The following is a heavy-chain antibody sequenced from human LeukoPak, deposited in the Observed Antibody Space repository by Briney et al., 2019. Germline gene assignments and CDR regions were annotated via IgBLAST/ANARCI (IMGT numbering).Heavy chain of an antibody. CDR3: ARSRWGY. CDR1: GFTFSSYA. CDR2: ISYDGSNK. J-gene: IGHJ4*02. Sequence: GGSLRLSCAASGFTFSSYAMHWVRQAPGKGLEWVAVISYDGSNKYYADSVKGRFTISRGNSKNTLYLQMNSLRAEDTAVYYCARSRWGYWGQGTLVTVSS. V-gene: IGHV3-30-3*01. D-gene: IGHD1-26*01.